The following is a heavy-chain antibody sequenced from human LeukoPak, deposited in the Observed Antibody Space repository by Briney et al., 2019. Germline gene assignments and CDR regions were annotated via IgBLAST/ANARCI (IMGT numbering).Heavy chain of an antibody. V-gene: IGHV3-53*01. CDR2: IYSGGST. CDR3: AGKGWMVATRYFDY. D-gene: IGHD5-12*01. CDR1: GFTVSSNY. Sequence: GGSLRLSCAASGFTVSSNYMSWVRQAPGKGLEWVSVIYSGGSTYYADSVKGRFTISRDNFKNTLYLQMNSLRAEDTAVYYCAGKGWMVATRYFDYWGQGTLVTVSS. J-gene: IGHJ4*02.